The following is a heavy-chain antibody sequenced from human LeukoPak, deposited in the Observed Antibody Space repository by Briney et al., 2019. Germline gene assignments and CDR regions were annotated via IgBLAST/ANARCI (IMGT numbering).Heavy chain of an antibody. J-gene: IGHJ4*02. CDR3: ARVHKPGSYYDSSGYIY. V-gene: IGHV3-23*01. Sequence: GGSLRLSCAASGFTFSSYAMSWVRQAPGKGLEWVSAISGSGGSTCYADSVKGRFTISRDNAKNSLYLQMNSLRSEDTAVYYCARVHKPGSYYDSSGYIYWGQGTLVTVSS. CDR1: GFTFSSYA. CDR2: ISGSGGST. D-gene: IGHD3-22*01.